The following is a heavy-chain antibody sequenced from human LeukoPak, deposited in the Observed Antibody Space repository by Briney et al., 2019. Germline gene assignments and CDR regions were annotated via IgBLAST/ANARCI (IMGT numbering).Heavy chain of an antibody. D-gene: IGHD3-3*01. Sequence: PSETLSLTCTVSGGSISSYYWSWLRQPPGKGLEWIGYIYYSGSTNYNPSLESRVTISLDTYKNQFSLKLSSVTAADTAVYYCARSFAGGSGYSYFDYWGQGILVTVSS. J-gene: IGHJ4*02. CDR2: IYYSGST. CDR1: GGSISSYY. CDR3: ARSFAGGSGYSYFDY. V-gene: IGHV4-59*08.